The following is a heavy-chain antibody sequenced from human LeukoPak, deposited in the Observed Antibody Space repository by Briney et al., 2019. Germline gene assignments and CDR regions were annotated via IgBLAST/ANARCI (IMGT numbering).Heavy chain of an antibody. Sequence: SETLSLTCTVSGGSVSSGSYYWSWIRQTPGEGLEWIGYIYYSGSTNYNPSLKSRASMSVDTSKNQFSLKLSSVTAADTAVYYCARGNPLLRFLEWFAESRLNWFDPWGQGTLVTVSS. CDR1: GGSVSSGSYY. J-gene: IGHJ5*02. D-gene: IGHD3-3*01. V-gene: IGHV4-61*01. CDR2: IYYSGST. CDR3: ARGNPLLRFLEWFAESRLNWFDP.